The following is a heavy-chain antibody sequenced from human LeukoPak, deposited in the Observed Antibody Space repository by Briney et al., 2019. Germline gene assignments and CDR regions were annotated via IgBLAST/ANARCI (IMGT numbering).Heavy chain of an antibody. V-gene: IGHV3-33*01. D-gene: IGHD6-19*01. CDR3: AGDSSSGWLFDY. CDR2: IWYDGSNK. J-gene: IGHJ4*02. CDR1: GFTFSSYG. Sequence: GGSLRLSCAASGFTFSSYGMHWVRQAPGKGLEWVAVIWYDGSNKYYADSVKGRFTISRDNSKNTLYLQMNSLRAEDTAVYYCAGDSSSGWLFDYWGQGTLVTVSS.